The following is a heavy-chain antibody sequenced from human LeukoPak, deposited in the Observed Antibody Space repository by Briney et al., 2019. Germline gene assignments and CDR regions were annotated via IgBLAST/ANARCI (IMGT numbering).Heavy chain of an antibody. V-gene: IGHV3-48*01. J-gene: IGHJ4*02. CDR3: ARVTVGAGSAFDY. D-gene: IGHD1-26*01. CDR2: ISSITSSI. Sequence: PGGSLRLSCAASGFTFSRHYMVWVRQAPGKGLEWISQISSITSSIYYADSVKGRFTISRDNAKNSLYLQMNSLRAEDTATYYCARVTVGAGSAFDYWGQGTQVTVSS. CDR1: GFTFSRHY.